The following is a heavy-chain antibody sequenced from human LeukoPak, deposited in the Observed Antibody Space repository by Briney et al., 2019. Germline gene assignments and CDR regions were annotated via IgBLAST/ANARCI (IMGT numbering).Heavy chain of an antibody. CDR1: GFTFDDYA. Sequence: SLRLSCAASGFTFDDYAMHWVRQAPGKGLEWVSGISWNSGSIGYADSVKGRFTISRDNAKNSLYLQMNSLRAEDMALYYCAKDSTAMIVAPDGYWGQGTPVT. J-gene: IGHJ4*02. D-gene: IGHD3-22*01. CDR3: AKDSTAMIVAPDGY. CDR2: ISWNSGSI. V-gene: IGHV3-9*03.